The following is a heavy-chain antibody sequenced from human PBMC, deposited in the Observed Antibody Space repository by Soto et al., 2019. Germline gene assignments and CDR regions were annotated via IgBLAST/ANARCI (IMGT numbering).Heavy chain of an antibody. CDR1: GGSISNYY. CDR2: IYTSGST. Sequence: PSETLSLTCTVSGGSISNYYWNWIRHPAGKGLEWIGRIYTSGSTNYNPSLKSRVTMSVDTSTNQFSLKLGSVTAADTAVYYCARDVQSGYSFGYVWIDPWGQGTLVNVS. V-gene: IGHV4-4*07. D-gene: IGHD5-18*01. CDR3: ARDVQSGYSFGYVWIDP. J-gene: IGHJ5*01.